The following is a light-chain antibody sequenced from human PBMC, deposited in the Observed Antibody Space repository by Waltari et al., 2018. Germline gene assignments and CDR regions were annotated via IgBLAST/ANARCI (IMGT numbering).Light chain of an antibody. CDR3: QQYNSYPLT. CDR1: QSISSW. Sequence: DIQMTQSPSTLSASVGDRVTLTCRTSQSISSWLAWYQQKPGKAPKLLIYTASSLERWAPSRFSGSGSGTEFTLTISSLQPDDFSTYYCQQYNSYPLTFGGGTKVEIK. CDR2: TAS. J-gene: IGKJ4*01. V-gene: IGKV1-5*03.